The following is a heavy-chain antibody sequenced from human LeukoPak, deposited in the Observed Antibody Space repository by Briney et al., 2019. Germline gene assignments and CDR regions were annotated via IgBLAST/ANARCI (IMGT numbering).Heavy chain of an antibody. Sequence: GGSLRLSCAASGFTFSSYGMHWVRQAPGKGLEWVAVISYDGSNKYYADSVKGRFTISRDNSKNTLYLQMGSLRAEDMAVYYCARANQPFRIAVAFDYWGQGTLVTVSS. CDR1: GFTFSSYG. CDR3: ARANQPFRIAVAFDY. V-gene: IGHV3-30*03. CDR2: ISYDGSNK. D-gene: IGHD6-19*01. J-gene: IGHJ4*02.